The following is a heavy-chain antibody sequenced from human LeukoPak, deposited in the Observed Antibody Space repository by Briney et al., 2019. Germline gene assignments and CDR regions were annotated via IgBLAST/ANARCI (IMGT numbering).Heavy chain of an antibody. Sequence: SETLSLTCTVSGGSISNYYWSWIRQPPGRGLEWIGYLYYSGSTNYNPSLKSRVTISVDTSKNQFSLKLSSVTAADTAVYYCARTYGSGSYSVPFFDYWGQGTLVTVSS. CDR1: GGSISNYY. CDR2: LYYSGST. CDR3: ARTYGSGSYSVPFFDY. V-gene: IGHV4-59*01. J-gene: IGHJ4*02. D-gene: IGHD3-10*01.